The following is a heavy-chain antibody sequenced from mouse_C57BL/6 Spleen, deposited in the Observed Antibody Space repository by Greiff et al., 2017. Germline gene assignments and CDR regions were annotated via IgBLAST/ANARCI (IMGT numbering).Heavy chain of an antibody. Sequence: EVHLVESGGDLVKPGGSLKLSCAASGFTFSSYGMSWVRQTPDKRLEWVATISSGGSYTYYPDSVKGRFTISRDNAKNTLYLQMSSLKSEDTAMYYCARATTVVEDFDYWGQGTTLTVSS. CDR1: GFTFSSYG. V-gene: IGHV5-6*01. CDR2: ISSGGSYT. D-gene: IGHD1-1*01. J-gene: IGHJ2*01. CDR3: ARATTVVEDFDY.